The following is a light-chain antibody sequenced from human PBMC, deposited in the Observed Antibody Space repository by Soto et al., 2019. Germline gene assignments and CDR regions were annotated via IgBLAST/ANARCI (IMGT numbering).Light chain of an antibody. J-gene: IGKJ5*01. CDR1: QSVSSNY. Sequence: EIVLTQSPGTLSLSPGEGATLSCRASQSVSSNYLAWYQQRPGQAPRLLIYGASSRATGIPDRFSGCGSGTDFTLTISRLEPEDFAVYDCPQYGSSYPTTFGQGTRLEIE. CDR2: GAS. V-gene: IGKV3-20*01. CDR3: PQYGSSYPTT.